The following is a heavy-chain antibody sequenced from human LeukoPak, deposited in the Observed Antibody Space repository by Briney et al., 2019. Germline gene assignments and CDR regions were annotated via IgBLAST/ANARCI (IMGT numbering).Heavy chain of an antibody. D-gene: IGHD6-19*01. CDR1: GFTFSSYA. Sequence: GGSLRLSCAASGFTFSSYAMHWVRQAPGKGPEWVAVISYDGSNKYYADSVKGRFTISRDNSKNTLYLQMNSLRAEDTAVYYCARGVSSGWYPLNDFDYWGQGTLVTVSS. CDR3: ARGVSSGWYPLNDFDY. V-gene: IGHV3-30-3*01. J-gene: IGHJ4*02. CDR2: ISYDGSNK.